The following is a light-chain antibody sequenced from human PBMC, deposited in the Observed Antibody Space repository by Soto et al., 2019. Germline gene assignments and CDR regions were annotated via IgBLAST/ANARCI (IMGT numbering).Light chain of an antibody. CDR3: SSYAGSNNL. Sequence: QSDLTQPPSASGSPGQSVTISCTGTSSDVGGYNYVSWYQQHPGKAPKLMIYEVSKRPSGVPDRFSGSKSGNTASLTVSGLQAEDEADYYCSSYAGSNNLFGGGTQLTVL. V-gene: IGLV2-8*01. CDR2: EVS. CDR1: SSDVGGYNY. J-gene: IGLJ2*01.